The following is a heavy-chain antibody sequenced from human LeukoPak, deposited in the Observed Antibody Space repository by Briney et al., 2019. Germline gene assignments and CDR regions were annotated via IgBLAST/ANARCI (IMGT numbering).Heavy chain of an antibody. CDR2: IYYSGST. CDR1: GGSISSYY. V-gene: IGHV4-59*01. Sequence: KPSETLSLTCTVSGGSISSYYWSWIRQPPGKGLEWIGYIYYSGSTNYNPSLKSRVTISVDTSKNQFSLKLSSVTAADTAVYYCARFFSSRYKSGRYYYYYMDVWGKGTTVTVSS. CDR3: ARFFSSRYKSGRYYYYYMDV. D-gene: IGHD5-18*01. J-gene: IGHJ6*03.